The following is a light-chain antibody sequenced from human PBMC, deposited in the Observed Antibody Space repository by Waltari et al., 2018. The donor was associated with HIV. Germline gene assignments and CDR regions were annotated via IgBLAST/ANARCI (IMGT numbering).Light chain of an antibody. CDR2: RND. CDR3: ATWDDSLSGVV. J-gene: IGLJ2*01. V-gene: IGLV1-47*01. Sequence: QSVLTQPPSASGTPGQRVTISCSGSSSNLGRNYVYWYQHLPGTAPKLLIYRNDQWPSGVPDQFSGSKSGTSASLAISGLRSEDEADYYCATWDDSLSGVVFGGGTKLTVL. CDR1: SSNLGRNY.